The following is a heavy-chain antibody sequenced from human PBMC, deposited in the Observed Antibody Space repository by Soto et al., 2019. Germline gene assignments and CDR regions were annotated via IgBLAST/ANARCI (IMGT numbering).Heavy chain of an antibody. CDR3: AKYRSNGWDGIYYLGMDV. J-gene: IGHJ6*02. Sequence: QVQLVESGGGVVQPGRSLRLSCAASGFTFSSYGMHWVRQAPGKGLEWVAVISYDGSNKYFADSVKGRFTISRDNSKNTMYLQMNSRRAEDTAVFYCAKYRSNGWDGIYYLGMDVWGHGTTVTESS. V-gene: IGHV3-30*18. CDR1: GFTFSSYG. CDR2: ISYDGSNK. D-gene: IGHD6-19*01.